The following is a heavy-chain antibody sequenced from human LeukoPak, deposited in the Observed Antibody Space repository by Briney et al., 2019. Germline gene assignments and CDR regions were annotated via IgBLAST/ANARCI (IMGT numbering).Heavy chain of an antibody. CDR2: IYYGGST. Sequence: SETLSLTCTVSGGSISSNTYYWDWIRQPPGKGLECIGSIYYGGSTYYNPSLKSRVIISVDTSKNQFSLKLSSVTAADTAVYYCATPSYDSSGHVPYWGQGTLVTVSS. J-gene: IGHJ4*02. CDR1: GGSISSNTYY. D-gene: IGHD3-22*01. CDR3: ATPSYDSSGHVPY. V-gene: IGHV4-39*01.